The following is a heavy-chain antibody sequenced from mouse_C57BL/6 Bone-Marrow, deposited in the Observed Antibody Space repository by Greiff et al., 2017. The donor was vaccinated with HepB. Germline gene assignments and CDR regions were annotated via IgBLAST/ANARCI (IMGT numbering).Heavy chain of an antibody. CDR2: IRLKSDNYAT. CDR3: TGSITTVGAPIAY. V-gene: IGHV6-3*01. CDR1: GFTFSNYW. J-gene: IGHJ3*01. D-gene: IGHD1-1*01. Sequence: EVKLQESGGGLVQPGGSMKLSCVASGFTFSNYWMNWVRQSPEKGLEWVAQIRLKSDNYATHYAESVKGRFTISRDDSKSSVYLQMNNLRAEDTGIYYCTGSITTVGAPIAYWGQGTLVTVSA.